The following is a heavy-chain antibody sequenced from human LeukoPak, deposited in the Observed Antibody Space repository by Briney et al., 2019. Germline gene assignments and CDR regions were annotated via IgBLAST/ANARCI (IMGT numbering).Heavy chain of an antibody. CDR1: SFTFSSYA. CDR3: ARGGYYFHY. CDR2: ISSSSGTI. J-gene: IGHJ4*01. Sequence: GGSLRLSCAASSFTFSSYAMHWVRQAPGKGLEWVSYISSSSGTIYYADSVKGRFTISRDNAKNSLYLQVNSLRAEDTAVYYCARGGYYFHYWGHGTLVTVSS. D-gene: IGHD3-10*01. V-gene: IGHV3-48*04.